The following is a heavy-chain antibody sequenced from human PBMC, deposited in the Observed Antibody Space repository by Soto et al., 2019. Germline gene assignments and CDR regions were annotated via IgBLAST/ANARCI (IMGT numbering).Heavy chain of an antibody. CDR1: GGSISSYY. V-gene: IGHV4-59*01. D-gene: IGHD6-19*01. Sequence: PSETLSLTCTVSGGSISSYYWSWIRQPPGKGLEWIGYIYYSGSTNYNPSLKSRVTISVDTSKNQFSLKLSSVTVADTAVYYCARISVAGPYYYGMDVWGQGTTVTVSS. CDR3: ARISVAGPYYYGMDV. J-gene: IGHJ6*02. CDR2: IYYSGST.